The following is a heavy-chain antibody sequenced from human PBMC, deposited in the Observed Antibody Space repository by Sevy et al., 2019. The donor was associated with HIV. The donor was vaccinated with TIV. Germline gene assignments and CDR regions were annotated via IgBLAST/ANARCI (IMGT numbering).Heavy chain of an antibody. CDR2: ISGKSGSI. CDR1: GFTFDDYA. J-gene: IGHJ5*02. V-gene: IGHV3-9*01. D-gene: IGHD6-13*01. CDR3: AKEVYGGIAAAGTGEFDP. Sequence: GGSLRLSCAASGFTFDDYAMHWVRQAPGKGLEWVSGISGKSGSIGYADPLKGRFTISRDNAKNSLYMQMNSLRADDTALYYCAKEVYGGIAAAGTGEFDPWGQGTLVTVSS.